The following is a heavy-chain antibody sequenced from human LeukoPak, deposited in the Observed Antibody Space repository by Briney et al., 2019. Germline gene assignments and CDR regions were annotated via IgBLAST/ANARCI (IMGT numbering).Heavy chain of an antibody. J-gene: IGHJ5*02. CDR1: GYTFTGYY. D-gene: IGHD2-2*01. V-gene: IGHV1-2*02. CDR3: AREIPYCSSTSCYWFDP. Sequence: ASVKVSCKASGYTFTGYYMQWVRQAPGQGLEWMGWINPNSGGTNYAQKFQGRVTMTRDTSISTAYMELSRLRSDDTAVYYCAREIPYCSSTSCYWFDPWGQGTLVTVSS. CDR2: INPNSGGT.